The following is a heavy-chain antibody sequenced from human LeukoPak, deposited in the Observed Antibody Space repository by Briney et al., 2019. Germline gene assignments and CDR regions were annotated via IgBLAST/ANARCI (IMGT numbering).Heavy chain of an antibody. CDR3: ARDREYSSSGLVWFDP. J-gene: IGHJ5*02. CDR1: GGSITTYY. CDR2: IYYSGST. Sequence: SETLSLTCTVSGGSITTYYWSWIRQPPGKGLEWIGCIYYSGSTNYNPSLKSRVTISVDTSENQFSLKLTSVTAADTAVYYCARDREYSSSGLVWFDPWGHGILVTVSS. D-gene: IGHD6-6*01. V-gene: IGHV4-59*12.